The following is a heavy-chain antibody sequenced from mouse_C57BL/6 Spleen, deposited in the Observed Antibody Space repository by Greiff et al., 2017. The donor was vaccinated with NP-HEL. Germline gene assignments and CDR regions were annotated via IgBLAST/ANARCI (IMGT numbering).Heavy chain of an antibody. Sequence: VKLMESGAELVRPGASVTLSCKASGYTFTDYEMHWVKQTPVHGLEWIGAIDPETGGTAYNQKFKGKAILTADKSSSTAYMELRSLTSEDSAVYYCTRSYYGSSLWFAYWGQGTLVTVSA. CDR2: IDPETGGT. CDR1: GYTFTDYE. V-gene: IGHV1-15*01. D-gene: IGHD1-1*01. J-gene: IGHJ3*01. CDR3: TRSYYGSSLWFAY.